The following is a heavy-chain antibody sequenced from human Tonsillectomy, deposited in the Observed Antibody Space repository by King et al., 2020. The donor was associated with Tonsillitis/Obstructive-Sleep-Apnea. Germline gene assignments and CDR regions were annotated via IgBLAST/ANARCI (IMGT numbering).Heavy chain of an antibody. D-gene: IGHD2-2*01. Sequence: VQLVESGAEVKKPGASVKVSCKASGYTFTSYYMHWVRQAPGQGLEWMGIINPSGGSTSYAQKFQGRVTMTRDTSTSTVYMELSSLRSEDTAVYYCARGGPLYQQRTRRWFDPWGQGTLVTVSS. CDR1: GYTFTSYY. V-gene: IGHV1-46*01. CDR3: ARGGPLYQQRTRRWFDP. CDR2: INPSGGST. J-gene: IGHJ5*02.